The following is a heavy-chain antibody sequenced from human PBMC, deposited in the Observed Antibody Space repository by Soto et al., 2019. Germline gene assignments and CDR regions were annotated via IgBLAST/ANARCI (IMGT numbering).Heavy chain of an antibody. V-gene: IGHV4-31*03. CDR1: GGSISSGGYY. Sequence: SETLSLTCTVSGGSISSGGYYWSWIRQHPGKGLEWIGYIYYSGSTYYNPSLKSRVTISVDTSKNQFSLKLSSVTAADTAVYYCASHCSGGSCYSRDYWGQGTLVTVSS. CDR2: IYYSGST. CDR3: ASHCSGGSCYSRDY. J-gene: IGHJ4*02. D-gene: IGHD2-15*01.